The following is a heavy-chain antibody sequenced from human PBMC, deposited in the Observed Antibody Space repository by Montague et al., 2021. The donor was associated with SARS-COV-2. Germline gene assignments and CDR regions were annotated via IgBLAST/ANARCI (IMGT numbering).Heavy chain of an antibody. D-gene: IGHD5-24*01. CDR2: INHSGSP. J-gene: IGHJ4*02. Sequence: SETRSLTRAVYGESVSGFYWGWIRQPPGEGLEWLGEINHSGSPNXNPSLKGRVTMSLDTSKNQFSLKLSSVTAADTAVYFCARGFRTVEMPTISFDYWGQGTLVTVSS. CDR1: GESVSGFY. CDR3: ARGFRTVEMPTISFDY. V-gene: IGHV4-34*01.